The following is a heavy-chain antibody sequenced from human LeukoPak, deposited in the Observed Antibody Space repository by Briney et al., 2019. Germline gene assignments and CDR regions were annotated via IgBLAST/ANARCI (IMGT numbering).Heavy chain of an antibody. CDR3: TRGMLRQPPDY. CDR1: GGSISSSNW. D-gene: IGHD3-10*02. V-gene: IGHV3-66*02. J-gene: IGHJ4*02. CDR2: IYSGGNT. Sequence: ETLSLTCAVSGGSISSSNWWSWVRQPPGKGLEWVSFIYSGGNTHYSDSVKGRFTISRDNSKNTLYLQMNSLRVEDTAIYYCTRGMLRQPPDYWGQGMLVTVSS.